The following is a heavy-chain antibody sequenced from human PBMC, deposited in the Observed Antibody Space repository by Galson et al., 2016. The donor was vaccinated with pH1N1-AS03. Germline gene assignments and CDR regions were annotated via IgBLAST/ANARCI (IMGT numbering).Heavy chain of an antibody. CDR2: IYYSGST. CDR1: GDSIDISPYY. Sequence: SETLSLTCTVSGDSIDISPYYWNWIRQPPGKSLEWIGNIYYSGSTYYSPSLAIRVTISIDTSNNQIFLTLASVTTADTAVYYCARDLGAAGPEDSWGPGTLVTISS. V-gene: IGHV4-39*07. D-gene: IGHD6-13*01. CDR3: ARDLGAAGPEDS. J-gene: IGHJ4*02.